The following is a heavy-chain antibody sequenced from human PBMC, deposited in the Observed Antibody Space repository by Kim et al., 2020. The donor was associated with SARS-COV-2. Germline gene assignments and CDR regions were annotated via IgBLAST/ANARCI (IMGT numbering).Heavy chain of an antibody. Sequence: GGSLRLSCAASGFTFSNAWMSWVRQAPGKGLEWVGRIKRKTDGGTTDYAAPVKGRFTISRDNSKNTLYLQMNSLKTEVTAVYYCTTDPTNEYSYGLDAFDIWGQGTMVTVSS. CDR3: TTDPTNEYSYGLDAFDI. J-gene: IGHJ3*02. CDR1: GFTFSNAW. D-gene: IGHD5-18*01. V-gene: IGHV3-15*01. CDR2: IKRKTDGGTT.